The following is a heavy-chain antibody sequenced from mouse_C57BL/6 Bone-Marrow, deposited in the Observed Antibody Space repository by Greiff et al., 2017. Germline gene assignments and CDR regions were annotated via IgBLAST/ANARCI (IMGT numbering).Heavy chain of an antibody. CDR2: IYPGDGDT. CDR1: GYAFSSSW. CDR3: TPYDGYFYFDY. D-gene: IGHD2-3*01. V-gene: IGHV1-82*01. Sequence: QVQLQQSGPELVKPGASVKISCKASGYAFSSSWMNWVKQRPGKGLEWIGRIYPGDGDTNYNGKFKGKATLTVDKSSSTAYMPRSSLTSDASAVYFCTPYDGYFYFDYWGQGTTLTVSS. J-gene: IGHJ2*01.